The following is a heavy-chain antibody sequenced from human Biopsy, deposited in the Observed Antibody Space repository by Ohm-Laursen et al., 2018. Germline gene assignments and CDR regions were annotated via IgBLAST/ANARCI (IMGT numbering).Heavy chain of an antibody. J-gene: IGHJ3*01. V-gene: IGHV4-59*01. D-gene: IGHD3-3*01. Sequence: TLSLTCPVSGGSISSDYWSWIRQPPREGLEWIGYISSRGSTDYNPSLRGRVTITVDTSKNQFSLKLTSVTAADTAVFFCARLYRLDDYWNDDPPDAFDVWGQGTMVTVSS. CDR2: ISSRGST. CDR3: ARLYRLDDYWNDDPPDAFDV. CDR1: GGSISSDY.